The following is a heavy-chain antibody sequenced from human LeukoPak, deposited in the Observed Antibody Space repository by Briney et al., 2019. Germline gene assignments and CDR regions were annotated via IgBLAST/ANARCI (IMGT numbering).Heavy chain of an antibody. Sequence: PGGSLRLSCAASGFTFSILWMYWVRQSPGKGLVWVSRINSDGGSTTYADSVKGRFTISRDNAQNTVYLQMNSLRAEDTAVYYCARRRERGASDAFAFWGQGTMVTVSS. D-gene: IGHD3-16*01. V-gene: IGHV3-74*01. CDR2: INSDGGST. J-gene: IGHJ3*01. CDR3: ARRRERGASDAFAF. CDR1: GFTFSILW.